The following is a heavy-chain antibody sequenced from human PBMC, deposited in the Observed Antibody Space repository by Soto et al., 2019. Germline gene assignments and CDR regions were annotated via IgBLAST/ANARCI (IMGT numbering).Heavy chain of an antibody. CDR3: TRADPTVTLSVFDP. Sequence: QVQLVESGGGVVQPGRSLRLSCAASGFIFSSYAMHWVRQAPGKGLEWVAVISYDGSSTYYADSVKGRFTISRDNSKNTLYLQMNSLSPEDTAVYYCTRADPTVTLSVFDPWGQGTLVTVSS. J-gene: IGHJ5*02. CDR1: GFIFSSYA. V-gene: IGHV3-30-3*01. CDR2: ISYDGSST. D-gene: IGHD4-17*01.